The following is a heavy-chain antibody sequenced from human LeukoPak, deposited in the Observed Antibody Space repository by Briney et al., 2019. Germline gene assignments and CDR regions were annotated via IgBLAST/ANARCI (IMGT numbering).Heavy chain of an antibody. V-gene: IGHV3-7*01. Sequence: GGSLRLSCAASGFTFSSYWMSWVRQAPGKGLEWVANIKQDGSEKYYVDSVKGRFTISRDNAKNSLYLQMNSLRAEDTAVYYCARDQTPSYDFWSGYYLDYWGQGTLVTVSS. D-gene: IGHD3-3*01. J-gene: IGHJ4*02. CDR3: ARDQTPSYDFWSGYYLDY. CDR1: GFTFSSYW. CDR2: IKQDGSEK.